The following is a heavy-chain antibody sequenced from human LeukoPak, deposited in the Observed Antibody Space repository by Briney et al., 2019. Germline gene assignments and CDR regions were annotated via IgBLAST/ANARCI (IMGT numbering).Heavy chain of an antibody. CDR1: GFTFSDYW. J-gene: IGHJ3*02. Sequence: GGSLRLSCVASGFTFSDYWMTWVRQAPGAGLEWVANIKQDGNEKYYVDSVKGRFTISRDNAKNSLHLQMDNLRAEDTAVYYCARPKNRENYWRAFDIWGQGTMVTVSS. CDR2: IKQDGNEK. V-gene: IGHV3-7*03. D-gene: IGHD1-7*01. CDR3: ARPKNRENYWRAFDI.